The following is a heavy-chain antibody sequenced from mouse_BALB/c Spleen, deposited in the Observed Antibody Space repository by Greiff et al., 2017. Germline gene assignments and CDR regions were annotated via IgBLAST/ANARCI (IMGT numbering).Heavy chain of an antibody. CDR3: RLLDYFDY. J-gene: IGHJ2*01. D-gene: IGHD1-1*01. V-gene: IGHV14-4*02. CDR2: IDPENGDT. Sequence: VQLQQPGAELVRSGASVKLSCTASGFNIKDYYMHWVKQRPEQGLEWIGWIDPENGDTEYAPKFQGKATMTADTSSNTAYLQLSSLTSEDTAVYYCRLLDYFDYWGQGTTLTVSS. CDR1: GFNIKDYY.